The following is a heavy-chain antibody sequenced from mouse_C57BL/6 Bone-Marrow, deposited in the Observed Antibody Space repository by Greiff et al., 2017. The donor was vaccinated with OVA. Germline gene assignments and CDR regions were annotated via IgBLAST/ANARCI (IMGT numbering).Heavy chain of an antibody. V-gene: IGHV1-26*01. CDR1: GYTFTDYY. Sequence: EVQLQQSGPELVKPGASVKISCKASGYTFTDYYMNWVKQSHGKSLEWIGDINPNNGGTSYNQKFKGKATLTVDKSSSTAYMELRSLTSEDSAVYYCAREALLRAWFAYWGQGTLVTVSA. CDR2: INPNNGGT. D-gene: IGHD1-2*01. CDR3: AREALLRAWFAY. J-gene: IGHJ3*01.